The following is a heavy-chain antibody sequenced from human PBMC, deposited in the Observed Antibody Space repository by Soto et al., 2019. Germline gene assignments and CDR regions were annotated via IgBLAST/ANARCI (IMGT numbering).Heavy chain of an antibody. CDR1: GFTFGDYA. CDR2: IRSKAYGGTT. D-gene: IGHD4-17*01. Sequence: PGGSLRLSCTASGFTFGDYAMSWVRQAPGKGLEWVGFIRSKAYGGTTEYAASVKGRFTISRDDSKSIAYLQMNSLKTEDTAVYYCTLTIDYGDYYYYYGMDVWGQGTTVTVSS. V-gene: IGHV3-49*04. J-gene: IGHJ6*02. CDR3: TLTIDYGDYYYYYGMDV.